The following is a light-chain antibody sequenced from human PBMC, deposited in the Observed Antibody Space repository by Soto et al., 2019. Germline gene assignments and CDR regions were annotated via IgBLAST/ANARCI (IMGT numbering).Light chain of an antibody. CDR2: EVS. CDR3: CSYGGSYV. V-gene: IGLV2-23*02. Sequence: QSALTQPASGSGSHGQSITISCTGTSSDVGSYNLVSWYQQHPGKAPKVMIYEVSKRPSGVSNRFSGSKSGNTASLTISGLQAEDEADYYCCSYGGSYVFGPGTKVTVL. CDR1: SSDVGSYNL. J-gene: IGLJ1*01.